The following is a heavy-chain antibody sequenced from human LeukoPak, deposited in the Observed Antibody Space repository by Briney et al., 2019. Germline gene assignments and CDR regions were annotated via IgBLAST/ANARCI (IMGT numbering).Heavy chain of an antibody. CDR3: ARPIVGDGNFDY. CDR2: IFPDDSNT. V-gene: IGHV5-51*01. D-gene: IGHD2-21*01. Sequence: GESLKISCRGSGHDFSDYWIGWVRQMPGKGLEWMGIIFPDDSNTIYGPSFQGQVTISADKSISTAYLQWSSLKASDTAMYYCARPIVGDGNFDYWGQGTLVTVSS. J-gene: IGHJ4*02. CDR1: GHDFSDYW.